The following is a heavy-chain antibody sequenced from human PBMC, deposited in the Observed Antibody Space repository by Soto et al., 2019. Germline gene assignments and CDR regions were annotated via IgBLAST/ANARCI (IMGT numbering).Heavy chain of an antibody. Sequence: GASVKVSCKASGYTFTSYDINWVRQATGQGLEWMGWMNPNSGNTGYAQKFQGRVTMTRNTSISTAYMELSSLRSEDTAVYYCAGGRRVLRFLEWLPTWGQGTLVTVSS. V-gene: IGHV1-8*01. D-gene: IGHD3-3*01. CDR3: AGGRRVLRFLEWLPT. J-gene: IGHJ5*02. CDR1: GYTFTSYD. CDR2: MNPNSGNT.